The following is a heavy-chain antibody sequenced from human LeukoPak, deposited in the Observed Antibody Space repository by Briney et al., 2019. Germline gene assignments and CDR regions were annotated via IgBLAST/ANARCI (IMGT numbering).Heavy chain of an antibody. Sequence: ASVKVSCKVSGYTLTELSMHWVRQAPGKGLEWMGGFDPEDGETIYAQKFQGRVTMTEDTSTDTAYMELSSLRSDDTAVYYCARSDSSGYYKGGFDYWGQGTLVTVSS. CDR2: FDPEDGET. CDR3: ARSDSSGYYKGGFDY. CDR1: GYTLTELS. J-gene: IGHJ4*02. V-gene: IGHV1-24*01. D-gene: IGHD3-22*01.